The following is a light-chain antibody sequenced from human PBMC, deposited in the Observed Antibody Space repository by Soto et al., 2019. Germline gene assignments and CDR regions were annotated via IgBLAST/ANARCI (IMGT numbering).Light chain of an antibody. CDR3: QQYDDSMT. CDR2: DAS. V-gene: IGKV3-20*01. CDR1: QSAYSSY. Sequence: PGDRATLSCRSSQSAYSSYLSWYQQKPGQAPRLLIYDASNRATGIPARFSGSGSGTDFTLTISRLEPEDFAVYHCQQYDDSMTFGQGTKVDI. J-gene: IGKJ1*01.